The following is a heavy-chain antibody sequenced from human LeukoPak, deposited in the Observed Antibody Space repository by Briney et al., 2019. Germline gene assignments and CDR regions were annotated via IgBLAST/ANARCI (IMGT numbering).Heavy chain of an antibody. D-gene: IGHD2-21*02. J-gene: IGHJ4*02. CDR2: IRDGGDAT. V-gene: IGHV3-23*01. CDR3: ATMKGGGGDPIGGFDF. CDR1: GFTFRSSA. Sequence: PGGALRLSCAASGFTFRSSAMAWVRQAPGKGLEWVSTIRDGGDATYYADSVKGRFTISGDNSRHPLYLQMNSLRADDTAVYYCATMKGGGGDPIGGFDFWGQGTLVTVSS.